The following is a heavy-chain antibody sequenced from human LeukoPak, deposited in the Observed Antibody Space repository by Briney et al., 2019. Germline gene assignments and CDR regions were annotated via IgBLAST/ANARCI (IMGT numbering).Heavy chain of an antibody. J-gene: IGHJ4*02. Sequence: GGSLRLSCEASGFTFSSSWMYWVRQAPGKGLVWVSRINSDESITTYADSVKGRFTISRDNAKNTLYLQMNSLRAEDTAVYYCARGLVPGFLDYWGQGTPVTVSS. V-gene: IGHV3-74*01. CDR3: ARGLVPGFLDY. CDR2: INSDESIT. D-gene: IGHD4-11*01. CDR1: GFTFSSSW.